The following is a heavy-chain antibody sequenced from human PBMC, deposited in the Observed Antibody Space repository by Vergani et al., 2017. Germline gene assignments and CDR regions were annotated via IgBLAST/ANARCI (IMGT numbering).Heavy chain of an antibody. V-gene: IGHV1-2*02. CDR3: ARVRWDDYYYGIDV. Sequence: QVQLVQSGAEVKKPGASVKVSCKASGYTFTGYYMHWVRQAPGQGLEWMGWINPNSGGTHYAQKFQGRVTMTRDTSISTAYMELSRLRSDDTAVYYCARVRWDDYYYGIDVWGRGTMVTVSS. CDR2: INPNSGGT. J-gene: IGHJ6*02. D-gene: IGHD1-26*01. CDR1: GYTFTGYY.